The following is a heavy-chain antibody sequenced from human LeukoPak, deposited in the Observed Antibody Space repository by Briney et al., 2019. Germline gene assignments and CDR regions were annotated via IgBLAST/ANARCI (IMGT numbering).Heavy chain of an antibody. CDR1: GISFSNYA. D-gene: IGHD3-3*01. CDR3: AKGGQNYDRWRFDS. J-gene: IGHJ5*01. V-gene: IGHV3-23*01. Sequence: GGSLRLSCTTSGISFSNYAMSWVRQAPGKGLEWVSSVSGSGGSTYYANSVKGRFSISRDNSKNTVYLEMNSLRAEDRAVYYCAKGGQNYDRWRFDSWGQGTLVTVSS. CDR2: VSGSGGST.